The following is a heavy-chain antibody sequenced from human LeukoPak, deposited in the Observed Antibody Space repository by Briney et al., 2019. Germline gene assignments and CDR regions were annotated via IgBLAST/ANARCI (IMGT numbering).Heavy chain of an antibody. V-gene: IGHV3-23*01. D-gene: IGHD2-15*01. CDR3: AKTRSVVVAAAINY. Sequence: GGSLRLSCAASGFTFSSYAMSWVRQAPGKGLEWVSGISGSGDGTYSADSVKGRFTISRDNSKNTLYLQMNSLRVEDTAFYYCAKTRSVVVAAAINYWGRGTWSPSPQ. CDR2: ISGSGDGT. CDR1: GFTFSSYA. J-gene: IGHJ4*02.